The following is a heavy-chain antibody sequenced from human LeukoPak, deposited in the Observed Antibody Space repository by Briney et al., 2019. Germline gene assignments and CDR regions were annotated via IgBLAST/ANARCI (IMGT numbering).Heavy chain of an antibody. CDR1: GFTFSSYG. J-gene: IGHJ4*02. CDR2: IWYDGSNK. V-gene: IGHV3-33*01. D-gene: IGHD3-10*01. Sequence: GGSLRLSCAASGFTFSSYGMHWVRQAPGKGLEWVAVIWYDGSNKYYADSVKGRFTISRDNSKNTLYLQMNSLGAEDTAVYYCARDGRTSGSYFGYWGQGTLVTVSS. CDR3: ARDGRTSGSYFGY.